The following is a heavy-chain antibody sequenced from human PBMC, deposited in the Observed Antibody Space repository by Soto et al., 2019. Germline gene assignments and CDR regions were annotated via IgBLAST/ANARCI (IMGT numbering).Heavy chain of an antibody. CDR3: TTDQSYDFWSGYPYPFDY. CDR1: GFTFSNAW. D-gene: IGHD3-3*01. J-gene: IGHJ4*02. V-gene: IGHV3-15*07. CDR2: IKSKTDGGTT. Sequence: GGSLRLSCAASGFTFSNAWMNWVRQAPGKGLEWVGRIKSKTDGGTTDYAAPVKGRFTISRDDSKNTLYLQMNSLKTEDTAVYYCTTDQSYDFWSGYPYPFDYWGQGTLVTVSS.